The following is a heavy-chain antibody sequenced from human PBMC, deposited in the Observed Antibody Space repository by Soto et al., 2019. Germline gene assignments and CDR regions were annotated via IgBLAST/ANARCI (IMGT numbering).Heavy chain of an antibody. V-gene: IGHV1-18*01. D-gene: IGHD2-15*01. CDR2: ISAYNGNT. CDR3: ASGCSGGSCYFAFDI. CDR1: GYTFTSYG. J-gene: IGHJ3*02. Sequence: ASVKVSCKASGYTFTSYGISWVRQAPEKGLEWMGWISAYNGNTNYAQKLQGRVTMTTDTSTSTAYMELRSLRSDDTAVYYCASGCSGGSCYFAFDIWGQGTMVTVSS.